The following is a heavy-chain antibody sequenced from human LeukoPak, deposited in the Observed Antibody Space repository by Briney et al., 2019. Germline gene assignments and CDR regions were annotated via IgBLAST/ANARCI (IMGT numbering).Heavy chain of an antibody. J-gene: IGHJ4*02. V-gene: IGHV3-23*01. CDR1: GFTFSSYA. D-gene: IGHD6-19*01. CDR2: ISGSGGST. CDR3: AKLLWLPKGRDIDY. Sequence: QPGGSLRLSCAASGFTFSSYAMSWVRQAPGKGLEWVSAISGSGGSTYYADSVKGRFTISRDNSKNTLYLQMNSLRAEDTAVYYCAKLLWLPKGRDIDYWGQGTLVTVSS.